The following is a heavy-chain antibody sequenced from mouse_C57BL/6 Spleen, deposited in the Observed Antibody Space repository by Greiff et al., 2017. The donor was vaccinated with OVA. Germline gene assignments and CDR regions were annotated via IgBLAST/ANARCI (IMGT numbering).Heavy chain of an antibody. Sequence: QVQLQQPGAELVRPGSSVKLSCKASGYTFTSYWMHWVKQRPIQGLEWIGNIDPSDSETHYNQKFKDKATLTVDKSSSTAYMQLSSLTSEDSAVYYCARRTAQVYFDYWGQGTTLTVSS. J-gene: IGHJ2*01. V-gene: IGHV1-52*01. CDR1: GYTFTSYW. CDR2: IDPSDSET. D-gene: IGHD3-2*02. CDR3: ARRTAQVYFDY.